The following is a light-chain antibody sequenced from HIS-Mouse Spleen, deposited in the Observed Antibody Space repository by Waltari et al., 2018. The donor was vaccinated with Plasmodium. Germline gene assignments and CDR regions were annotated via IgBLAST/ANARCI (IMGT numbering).Light chain of an antibody. Sequence: SYELTQPPSVSVSPGQTARITCSGDALPKKYAYWYQQKSGQAPVLVIYEDSKRPSGNPERFSGSSSWTMATLTISGAQVEDEADYYCYSTDSSGNHRVFGGGTKLTVL. J-gene: IGLJ3*02. CDR2: EDS. CDR1: ALPKKY. V-gene: IGLV3-10*01. CDR3: YSTDSSGNHRV.